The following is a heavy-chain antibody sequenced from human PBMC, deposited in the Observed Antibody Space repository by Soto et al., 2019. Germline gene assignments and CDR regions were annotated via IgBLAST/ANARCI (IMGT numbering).Heavy chain of an antibody. CDR1: EFTFSNYA. CDR2: ISGNGGTT. V-gene: IGHV3-23*01. J-gene: IGHJ3*02. Sequence: PGGSLRLSCAASEFTFSNYAMSWVRQAPGKGLEWVSAISGNGGTTYYADSVKGRFTISRDNSKNTLYLQMNSLRAEDTAVYYCAKGSVIGYDFWSGYPPDAFDIWGQGTKVTVSS. D-gene: IGHD3-3*01. CDR3: AKGSVIGYDFWSGYPPDAFDI.